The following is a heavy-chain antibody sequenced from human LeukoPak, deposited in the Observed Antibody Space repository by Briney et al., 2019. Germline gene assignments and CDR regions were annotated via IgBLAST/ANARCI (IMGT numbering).Heavy chain of an antibody. J-gene: IGHJ5*02. D-gene: IGHD6-13*01. V-gene: IGHV1-8*01. CDR2: MNPNSGNT. CDR3: ARKRVMAAAGTGPGWWFDP. CDR1: GYTFTSYD. Sequence: GASVKVSCKASGYTFTSYDINWVRQATGQGLEWMGGMNPNSGNTGYAQKFQGRVTMTRNTSISTAYMELSSLRSEDTAVYYCARKRVMAAAGTGPGWWFDPWGQGTLVTVSS.